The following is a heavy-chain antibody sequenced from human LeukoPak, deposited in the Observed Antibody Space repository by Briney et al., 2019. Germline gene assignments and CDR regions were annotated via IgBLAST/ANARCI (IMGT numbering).Heavy chain of an antibody. Sequence: ASVKVSFKASGYSFTSYALNWVRQAPGQGLEWLGWINTNSGKATYAQGFTGRFVFSLDTSVSTAYLQISSLKAEDTAVYYCARDRDFGDYFYWYFDLWGRGTLVTVSS. J-gene: IGHJ2*01. D-gene: IGHD4-17*01. CDR2: INTNSGKA. CDR3: ARDRDFGDYFYWYFDL. CDR1: GYSFTSYA. V-gene: IGHV7-4-1*02.